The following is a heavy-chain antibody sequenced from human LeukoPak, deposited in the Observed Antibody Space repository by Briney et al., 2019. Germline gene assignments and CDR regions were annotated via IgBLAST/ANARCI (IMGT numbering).Heavy chain of an antibody. J-gene: IGHJ1*01. D-gene: IGHD6-19*01. CDR1: GFTFSSYG. CDR2: LSGSGGSI. Sequence: PGGSLRLSCAASGFTFSSYGMSWVRQAPGKGLEWVSGLSGSGGSIYYADSVKGRFTISRDNSKNTLYLQMNSLRDEDTAMYYCARDHSSDWYSLVVTSEYFQHWGQGTLVTVSS. CDR3: ARDHSSDWYSLVVTSEYFQH. V-gene: IGHV3-23*01.